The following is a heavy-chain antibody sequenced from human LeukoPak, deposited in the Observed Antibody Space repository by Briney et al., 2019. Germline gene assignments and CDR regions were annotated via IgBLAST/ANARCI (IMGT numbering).Heavy chain of an antibody. D-gene: IGHD3-3*01. J-gene: IGHJ4*02. CDR2: IYYSGST. Sequence: SETLSLTCNLSGGSISSSSYYWGWIRQPPGKGLEWIGSIYYSGSTYYDPSLKSRVTISVDTSKNQFSLKLSSVTAADTAVYYCARNVLRFLEWLSDFDYWGQGTLVTVSS. CDR3: ARNVLRFLEWLSDFDY. V-gene: IGHV4-39*01. CDR1: GGSISSSSYY.